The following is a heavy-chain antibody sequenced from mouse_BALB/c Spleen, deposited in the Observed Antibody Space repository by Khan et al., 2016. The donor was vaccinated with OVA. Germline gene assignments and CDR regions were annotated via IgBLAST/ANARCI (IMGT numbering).Heavy chain of an antibody. Sequence: QVQLQQSGAELVKAGASFNMSCNSSGYTFTSYWMHWVKQRLGQGLEWFAETNPTNGRTYYNEKFKSKATLTVDKSSSTAYMLLSGPTFEDSPVYYCARIKKIVPTYFDYWCQGTTLTVSS. V-gene: IGHV1S81*02. J-gene: IGHJ2*01. CDR1: GYTFTSYW. D-gene: IGHD2-5*01. CDR3: ARIKKIVPTYFDY. CDR2: TNPTNGRT.